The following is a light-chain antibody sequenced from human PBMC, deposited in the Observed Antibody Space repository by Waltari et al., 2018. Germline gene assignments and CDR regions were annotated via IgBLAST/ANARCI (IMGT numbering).Light chain of an antibody. J-gene: IGLJ1*01. CDR2: EVT. CDR3: CSYAGLGIYV. Sequence: QSGLTQPASVSGSPGPAITISCTGTGSDVGNYNPVYWYQQYPGKAPQLMVYEVTKRTSGVSDRFSGSKSGNTASLTIYGLQSEDEADYYCCSYAGLGIYVFGTGTKVTVL. V-gene: IGLV2-23*02. CDR1: GSDVGNYNP.